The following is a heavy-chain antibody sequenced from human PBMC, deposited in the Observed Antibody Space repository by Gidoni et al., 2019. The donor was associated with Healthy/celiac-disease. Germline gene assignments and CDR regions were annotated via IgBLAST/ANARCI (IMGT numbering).Heavy chain of an antibody. CDR1: GGSISSSNW. CDR3: ATATVTTRGLDY. Sequence: QVQLQPSGPGLVMPSGTLSLTCAVSGGSISSSNWWRWVRQPPGKGLEWFGEIYHSGSTNYNPSLKSRVTISVDKSKNQFSLKLSSVTAADTAVYYCATATVTTRGLDYWGQGTLVTVSS. CDR2: IYHSGST. J-gene: IGHJ4*02. V-gene: IGHV4-4*02. D-gene: IGHD4-17*01.